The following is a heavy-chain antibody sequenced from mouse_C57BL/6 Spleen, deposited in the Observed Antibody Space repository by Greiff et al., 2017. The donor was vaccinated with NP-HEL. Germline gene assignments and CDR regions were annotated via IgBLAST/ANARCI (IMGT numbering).Heavy chain of an antibody. V-gene: IGHV1-72*01. J-gene: IGHJ2*01. CDR1: GYTFTSYW. CDR3: ARSRVTTVVDY. Sequence: QVQLKQPGAELVKPGASVKLSCKASGYTFTSYWMHWVKQRPGRGLEWIGRIDPNSGGTKYNEKFKSKATLTVDKPSSTAYMQLSSLTSEDSAVYYCARSRVTTVVDYWGQGTTLTVSS. CDR2: IDPNSGGT. D-gene: IGHD1-1*01.